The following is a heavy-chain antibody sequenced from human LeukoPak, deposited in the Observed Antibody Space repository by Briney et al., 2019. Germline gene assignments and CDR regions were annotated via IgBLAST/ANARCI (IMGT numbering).Heavy chain of an antibody. Sequence: ESLMISCKGAGYSFISCWIAWVRQMPRKGLEWMGIIYPDDSDTRYSPSFQGQVTISADKSISTAYLQWSSLKASDTAMYYCARIWLRAFDIGGQGTMVTVSS. CDR3: ARIWLRAFDI. D-gene: IGHD3-16*01. CDR2: IYPDDSDT. J-gene: IGHJ3*02. V-gene: IGHV5-51*01. CDR1: GYSFISCW.